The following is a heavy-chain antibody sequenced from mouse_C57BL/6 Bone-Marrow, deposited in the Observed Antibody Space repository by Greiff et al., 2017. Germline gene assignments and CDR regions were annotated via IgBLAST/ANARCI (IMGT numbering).Heavy chain of an antibody. Sequence: EVQLVESGGGLVKPGGSLKLSCAASGFTFSSYAMSWVRQTPEKRLEWVATISDGGSYTYYPDNVKGRFTISRDNAKNNLYLQMSHLKSEDTAMYYCARDDYYSNRYYFDYWGQGTTLTVSS. CDR3: ARDDYYSNRYYFDY. V-gene: IGHV5-4*01. J-gene: IGHJ2*01. CDR2: ISDGGSYT. D-gene: IGHD2-5*01. CDR1: GFTFSSYA.